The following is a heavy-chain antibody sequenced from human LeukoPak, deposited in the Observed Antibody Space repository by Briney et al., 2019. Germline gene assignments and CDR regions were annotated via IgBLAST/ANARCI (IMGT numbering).Heavy chain of an antibody. CDR1: TFNLSDYT. CDR3: ARDPRGYCTSSKCYYFSYMDV. CDR2: ISPSDSSI. D-gene: IGHD2/OR15-2a*01. J-gene: IGHJ6*03. Sequence: SGGSLRLSCAVSTFNLSDYTIHWVRQAPGKGLEWISYISPSDSSIYYADSVKGRFTVSRDSVKNSLYLHMSRLRTEDTAAYFRARDPRGYCTSSKCYYFSYMDVWGKGTTVTVSS. V-gene: IGHV3-48*04.